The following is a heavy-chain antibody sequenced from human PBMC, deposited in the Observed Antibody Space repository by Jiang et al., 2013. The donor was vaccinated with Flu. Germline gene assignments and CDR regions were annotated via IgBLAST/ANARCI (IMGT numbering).Heavy chain of an antibody. CDR3: ARHPPYYYDRAFDY. D-gene: IGHD3-22*01. CDR1: GGSISSSSYY. CDR2: IYYSGST. V-gene: IGHV4-39*01. Sequence: SLTCTVSGGSISSSSYYWGWIRQPPGKGLEWIGSIYYSGSTYYNPSLKSRVTISVDTSKNQFSLKLSSVTAADTAVYYCARHPPYYYDRAFDYWGQGTLVTVSS. J-gene: IGHJ4*02.